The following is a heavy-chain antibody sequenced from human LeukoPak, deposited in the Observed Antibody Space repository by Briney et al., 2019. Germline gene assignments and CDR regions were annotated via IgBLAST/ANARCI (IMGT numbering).Heavy chain of an antibody. CDR2: ISADAVDT. CDR1: GFTFSNHA. Sequence: GGSLRLSCVASGFTFSNHAMTWVRQAPGKGLEWVSAISADAVDTFYAPSVKGRFTISRDNSKNTLYLQINSLRAEDTAMYYCARDDYGMDVWGQGTTVTVSS. CDR3: ARDDYGMDV. V-gene: IGHV3-23*01. J-gene: IGHJ6*02.